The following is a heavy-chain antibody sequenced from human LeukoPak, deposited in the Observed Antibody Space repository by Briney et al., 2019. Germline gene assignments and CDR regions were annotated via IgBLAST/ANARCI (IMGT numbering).Heavy chain of an antibody. V-gene: IGHV3-49*04. CDR2: IKSYTFGGTT. CDR3: TTYSSRWFRYFDY. Sequence: GGSLRLSCTGSGFTFGDYVMSWVRQAPGKGLEWVAFIKSYTFGGTTEYAASVKGRFTLSRDESKSIAYLQMNSLKTEDTAVYCCTTYSSRWFRYFDYWGQGTLVTVSS. CDR1: GFTFGDYV. D-gene: IGHD6-19*01. J-gene: IGHJ4*02.